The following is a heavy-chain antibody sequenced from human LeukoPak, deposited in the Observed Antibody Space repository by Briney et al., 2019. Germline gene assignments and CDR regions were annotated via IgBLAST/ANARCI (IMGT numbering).Heavy chain of an antibody. CDR2: ISGSGGNT. J-gene: IGHJ4*02. CDR1: GFTFSSYA. Sequence: AGGSLRLSCAASGFTFSSYAMNWVRQAPGKGLEWVSGISGSGGNTYCADSVKGRFTISRDNSKNTLYLQMHTLRAEDTAVYYCARDRSYSSGWYGYWGQGTLVTVSS. D-gene: IGHD6-19*01. CDR3: ARDRSYSSGWYGY. V-gene: IGHV3-23*01.